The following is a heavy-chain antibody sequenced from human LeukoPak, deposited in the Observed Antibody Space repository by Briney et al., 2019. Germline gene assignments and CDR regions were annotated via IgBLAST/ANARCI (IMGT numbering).Heavy chain of an antibody. CDR1: GGSISSSSYY. CDR3: ARGGGILTGYSIDY. CDR2: IYYSGST. Sequence: PSETLSLTCTVSGGSISSSSYYWGWIRQPPGKGLEWIGSIYYSGSTYYNPSLKSRVTISVDTSKNQFSLKLSSVTAADTAVYYCARGGGILTGYSIDYWGQGTLVTVSS. V-gene: IGHV4-39*07. J-gene: IGHJ4*02. D-gene: IGHD3-9*01.